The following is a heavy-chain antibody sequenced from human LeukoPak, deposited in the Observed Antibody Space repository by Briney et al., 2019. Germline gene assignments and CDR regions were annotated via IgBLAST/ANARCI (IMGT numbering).Heavy chain of an antibody. V-gene: IGHV1-69*13. D-gene: IGHD3-3*01. J-gene: IGHJ5*02. Sequence: ASVKVSCKASGYTFTSYGISWVRQAPGQGLEWMGGIIPIFGTANYAQKFQGRVTITADESTSTAYMELSSLRSEDTAVYYCARDGFDFGVVKESDPWGQGTLVTVSS. CDR1: GYTFTSYG. CDR2: IIPIFGTA. CDR3: ARDGFDFGVVKESDP.